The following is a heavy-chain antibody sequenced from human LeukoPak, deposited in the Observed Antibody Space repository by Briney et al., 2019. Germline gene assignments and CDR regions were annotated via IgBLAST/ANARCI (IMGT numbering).Heavy chain of an antibody. CDR2: IYSGGSI. CDR3: ASGKETSMAQGY. Sequence: GGSLRLSCGASGLTFSTYWMHWVRQAPGKGLEWVSVIYSGGSIYYADSVKGRFTISRDISKNTVDLQLNSLRAEDTAVYYCASGKETSMAQGYWGQGTLVTVSS. D-gene: IGHD5-18*01. CDR1: GLTFSTYW. J-gene: IGHJ4*02. V-gene: IGHV3-53*01.